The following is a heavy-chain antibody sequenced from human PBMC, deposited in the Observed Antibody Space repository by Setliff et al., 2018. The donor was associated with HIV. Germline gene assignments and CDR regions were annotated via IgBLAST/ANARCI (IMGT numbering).Heavy chain of an antibody. D-gene: IGHD6-19*01. Sequence: SETLSLTCTVSGESFSGYHWSWIRQPPGKGLEWIGEINHSGSTSYNPSLKRRVTISLDTSKSHISLRLKSVTAADTAVYYCRSSAWYGGDAFDLWGQGTMVTVSS. CDR3: RSSAWYGGDAFDL. J-gene: IGHJ3*01. V-gene: IGHV4-34*01. CDR2: INHSGST. CDR1: GESFSGYH.